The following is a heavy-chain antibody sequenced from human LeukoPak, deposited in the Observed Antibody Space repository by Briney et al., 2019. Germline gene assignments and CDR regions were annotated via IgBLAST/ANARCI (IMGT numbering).Heavy chain of an antibody. D-gene: IGHD3-10*01. Sequence: ASVKVSCKASGYTFASYGISWVRQAPGQGLEWMGWISAYNGDTNYAQKLQGRVTMTTDTSTSTAYMELRSLRSDDTAMYYCARDYYGSPPLDYWGQGTLVTVSS. CDR2: ISAYNGDT. CDR3: ARDYYGSPPLDY. J-gene: IGHJ4*02. V-gene: IGHV1-18*01. CDR1: GYTFASYG.